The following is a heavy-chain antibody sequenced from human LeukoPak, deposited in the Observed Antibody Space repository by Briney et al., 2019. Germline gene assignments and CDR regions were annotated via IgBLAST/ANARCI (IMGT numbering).Heavy chain of an antibody. Sequence: PGGSLRLSCAASGFASGFTFSDYAVSWVRQAPGKGPEWVASVNGRGATTYYADSVRGRFTISRDNSKNTLYLQMSSLRAEDTAVYYCARLLRGVVVPYYDYWGQGTLVTVSS. CDR1: GFTFSDYA. D-gene: IGHD3-10*01. V-gene: IGHV3-23*01. CDR2: VNGRGATT. CDR3: ARLLRGVVVPYYDY. J-gene: IGHJ4*02.